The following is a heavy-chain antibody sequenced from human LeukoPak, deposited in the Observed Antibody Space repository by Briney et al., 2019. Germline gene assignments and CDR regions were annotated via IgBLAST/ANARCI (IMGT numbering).Heavy chain of an antibody. CDR3: ARGAYQLSDGMDV. Sequence: SETLSLTCTVYGGSISSYYWSWIRQPPGKGLEWVGYIYYSGSTNYNPSLKSRVTISVDTSKNQFSLKLSSVTAADTAVYYCARGAYQLSDGMDVWGQGTTVTVSS. CDR1: GGSISSYY. J-gene: IGHJ6*02. V-gene: IGHV4-59*01. D-gene: IGHD2-2*01. CDR2: IYYSGST.